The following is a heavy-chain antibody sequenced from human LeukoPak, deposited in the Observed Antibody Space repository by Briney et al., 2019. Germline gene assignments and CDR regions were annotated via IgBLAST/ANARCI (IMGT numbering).Heavy chain of an antibody. V-gene: IGHV4-34*01. CDR1: GGSISSYY. J-gene: IGHJ5*02. CDR2: INHSGST. CDR3: ARSPRNQLLFRQNWFDP. D-gene: IGHD2-2*01. Sequence: SETLSLTCTVSGGSISSYYWSWIRQPPGKGLEWIGEINHSGSTNYNPSLKSRVTISVDTSKNQFSLKLSSVTAADTAVYYCARSPRNQLLFRQNWFDPWGQGTLVTVSS.